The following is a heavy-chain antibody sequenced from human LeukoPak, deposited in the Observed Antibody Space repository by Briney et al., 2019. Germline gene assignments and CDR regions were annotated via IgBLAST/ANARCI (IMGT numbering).Heavy chain of an antibody. V-gene: IGHV5-51*01. J-gene: IGHJ4*02. CDR3: ARRPHYYDSSGYWDY. D-gene: IGHD3-22*01. CDR2: IYPGDSDT. Sequence: GASLQISCKGSGSGFITHWIGWGRQMPGKGLEWMGIIYPGDSDTRYNPSFQGQVTISADKSISTASLQWSSLKASDTAMYYCARRPHYYDSSGYWDYWGQGTLVTVSS. CDR1: GSGFITHW.